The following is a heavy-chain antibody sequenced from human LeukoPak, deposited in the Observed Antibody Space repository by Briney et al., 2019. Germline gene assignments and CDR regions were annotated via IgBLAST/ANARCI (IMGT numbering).Heavy chain of an antibody. Sequence: ASVKVSCKASGYTFTSYGISWVRQAPGQGLEWMGWISAYNGNTNYAQKLQGRVTMTTDTSTSTAYMELRSLRSEDTAVYYCARGFYYYDSSGYYSDAFDIWGQGTMVTVSS. J-gene: IGHJ3*02. CDR2: ISAYNGNT. CDR1: GYTFTSYG. D-gene: IGHD3-22*01. V-gene: IGHV1-18*01. CDR3: ARGFYYYDSSGYYSDAFDI.